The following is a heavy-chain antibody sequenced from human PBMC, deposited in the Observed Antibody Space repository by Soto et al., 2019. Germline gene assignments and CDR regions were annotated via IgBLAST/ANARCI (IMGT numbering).Heavy chain of an antibody. D-gene: IGHD3-22*01. CDR1: GFTFSSYA. CDR2: ISTNGGST. Sequence: GGSLRLSCSASGFTFSSYAMHWVRRAPGKGLEYVSSISTNGGSTHYADSVKGRFTISRDNSKNTQYLQMSSLRADDTAVYYCVKGGYYYDSSGYYPFDYWGQGTLVPVSS. CDR3: VKGGYYYDSSGYYPFDY. J-gene: IGHJ4*02. V-gene: IGHV3-64D*06.